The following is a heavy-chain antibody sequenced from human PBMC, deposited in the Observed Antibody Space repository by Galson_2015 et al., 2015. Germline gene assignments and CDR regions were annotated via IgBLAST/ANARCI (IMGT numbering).Heavy chain of an antibody. CDR2: ISTTGGST. CDR1: GFTFSNYA. D-gene: IGHD2/OR15-2a*01. CDR3: AKVLSPYSYYYYGMDV. J-gene: IGHJ6*02. V-gene: IGHV3-23*01. Sequence: SLRLSCAASGFTFSNYAMNWVRQAPGKGLEWVSAISTTGGSTYYADSVKGRFTIPRDNSKNTLYLQMNSLRAEDTAVYYCAKVLSPYSYYYYGMDVWGQGTTVTVSS.